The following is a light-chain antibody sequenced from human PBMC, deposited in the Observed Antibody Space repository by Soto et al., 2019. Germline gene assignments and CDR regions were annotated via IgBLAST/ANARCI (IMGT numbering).Light chain of an antibody. V-gene: IGLV4-60*02. CDR1: SGHSSYI. Sequence: QPVLTQSSSASASLGSSVKLTCTLSSGHSSYIIAWHQQQPGKAPRYLMKLEGSGTYDKGSGVPDRFPGSSSGADRYLTISNLHFEDEADYYCETWDSNTRVFGGGTKLTVL. CDR3: ETWDSNTRV. J-gene: IGLJ3*02. CDR2: LEGSGTY.